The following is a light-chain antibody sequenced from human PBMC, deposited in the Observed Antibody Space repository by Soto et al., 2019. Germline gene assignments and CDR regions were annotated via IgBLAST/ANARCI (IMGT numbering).Light chain of an antibody. CDR3: SSFTSNRIYV. Sequence: QSVLTQPTSVSGSPGQSITISRTGNHTLIGTYDYVSWYQQRPGRAHRLLIHGVTTRPSGISGRFSASKSGLTASLTISGLQPEDEADYYCSSFTSNRIYVFGPGTKVTV. V-gene: IGLV2-14*03. CDR1: HTLIGTYDY. J-gene: IGLJ1*01. CDR2: GVT.